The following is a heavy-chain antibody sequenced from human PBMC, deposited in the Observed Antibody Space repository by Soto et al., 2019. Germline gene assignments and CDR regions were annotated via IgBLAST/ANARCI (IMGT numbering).Heavy chain of an antibody. CDR1: GFVFSSYA. CDR3: AKTTDGWFSAFEI. Sequence: RLSCAASGFVFSSYAMSWVRQAPAKGLEWVSAISGSGTTAFYADSVKGRFIFSRDNPKNTMYLQMNSLRAEDTAVYFCAKTTDGWFSAFEIWGQGTVVTVSS. J-gene: IGHJ3*02. V-gene: IGHV3-23*01. D-gene: IGHD6-19*01. CDR2: ISGSGTTA.